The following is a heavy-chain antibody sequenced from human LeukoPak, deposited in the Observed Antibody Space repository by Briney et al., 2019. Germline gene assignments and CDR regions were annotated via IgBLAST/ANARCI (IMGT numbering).Heavy chain of an antibody. V-gene: IGHV3-21*01. CDR3: ARSPTAVTLYFDY. CDR2: ISSSSSYI. D-gene: IGHD4-23*01. CDR1: GFTFSSYS. J-gene: IGHJ4*02. Sequence: GGSLRLSCAASGFTFSSYSMNWVRQAPGKGLEWVSSISSSSSYIYYADSVKGRFTISRDNAKNSLYLQMNSLRAEDTAVYYCARSPTAVTLYFDYWGQGTLVTVSS.